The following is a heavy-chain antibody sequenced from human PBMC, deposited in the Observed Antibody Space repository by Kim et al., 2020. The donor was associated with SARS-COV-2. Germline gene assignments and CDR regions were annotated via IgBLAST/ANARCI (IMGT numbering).Heavy chain of an antibody. V-gene: IGHV3-74*01. CDR3: AREVVTGNGGLKY. CDR1: GFTFSNYC. CDR2: ISSGGSIT. J-gene: IGHJ4*02. Sequence: GGSLRLSCAASGFTFSNYCMNWVRQAPGKGLVCVSRISSGGSITTYADTVKGRFTISRDNSKNMLFLPMNSLRDEDTAVYYCAREVVTGNGGLKYWGQGTLVTVSS. D-gene: IGHD3-16*01.